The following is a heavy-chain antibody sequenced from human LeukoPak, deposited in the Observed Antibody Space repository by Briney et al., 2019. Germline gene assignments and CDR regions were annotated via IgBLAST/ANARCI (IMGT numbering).Heavy chain of an antibody. Sequence: PSETLSFTCTVSGGSISSYYWSWIRQPAGKGLERIGRIYTSGSTNYNPSLKSRVTMSVDTSKNQFSLKLSSVTAADTAVYYCARDLGRPGWPDSLFDYWGQGTLVTVSS. D-gene: IGHD6-19*01. CDR2: IYTSGST. CDR1: GGSISSYY. V-gene: IGHV4-4*07. CDR3: ARDLGRPGWPDSLFDY. J-gene: IGHJ4*02.